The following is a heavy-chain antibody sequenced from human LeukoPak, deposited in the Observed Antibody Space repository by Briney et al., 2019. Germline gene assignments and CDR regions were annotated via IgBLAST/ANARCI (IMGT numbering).Heavy chain of an antibody. CDR2: IYHSGST. V-gene: IGHV4-30-2*01. J-gene: IGHJ2*01. CDR1: GGSISSGGYS. D-gene: IGHD4-17*01. Sequence: SQTLSLTCAVSGGSISSGGYSWSWIRQPPGKGLEWIGYIYHSGSTYYNPSLKSRVTISADRSKNQFSLKLSSVTAADTAVYYCARSPSPPHGDYAPVHYWYFDLWGRGTLVTVSS. CDR3: ARSPSPPHGDYAPVHYWYFDL.